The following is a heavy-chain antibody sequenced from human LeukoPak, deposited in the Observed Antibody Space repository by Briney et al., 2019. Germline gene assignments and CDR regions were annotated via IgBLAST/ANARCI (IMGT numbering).Heavy chain of an antibody. J-gene: IGHJ4*02. CDR2: IYNGGST. CDR1: GFTFSSSA. CDR3: AVYSSLDY. V-gene: IGHV3-23*03. Sequence: GGSLRLSCAASGFTFSSSAMSWVRQVPGKGLEWVSLIYNGGSTYYADSVRGRFSISRDNSKNTLYLQMNSLKAEDTAIYYCAVYSSLDYWSQGTLVTVSS. D-gene: IGHD3-22*01.